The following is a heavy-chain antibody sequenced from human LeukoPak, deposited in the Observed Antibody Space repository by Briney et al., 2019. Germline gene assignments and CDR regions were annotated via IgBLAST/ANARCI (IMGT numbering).Heavy chain of an antibody. D-gene: IGHD3-9*01. V-gene: IGHV1-46*03. J-gene: IGHJ4*02. CDR1: GYTFTSYY. CDR2: INPSGGST. CDR3: AREHYDILTGYPEGPVGY. Sequence: GASVKVSCKASGYTFTSYYMHWVRQAPGQGLEWMGIINPSGGSTSYAQKFQGRVTMTRDTSTSTVYMELSSLGSEDTAVYYCAREHYDILTGYPEGPVGYWGQGTLVTVSS.